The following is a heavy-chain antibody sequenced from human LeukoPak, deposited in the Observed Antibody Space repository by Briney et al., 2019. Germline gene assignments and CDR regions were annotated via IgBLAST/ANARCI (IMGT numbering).Heavy chain of an antibody. V-gene: IGHV4-31*03. CDR3: ARESYGRYYFDY. CDR1: GGSISSGGYY. D-gene: IGHD5-18*01. CDR2: IYYSGSN. Sequence: SETLSLTCTVSGGSISSGGYYWSWIRQHPGKGLEWIVHIYYSGSNSYNPSLKSRVTISVDTSKSQFSLKLRSVTAADPAVYYCARESYGRYYFDYWGQGTLVTVSS. J-gene: IGHJ4*02.